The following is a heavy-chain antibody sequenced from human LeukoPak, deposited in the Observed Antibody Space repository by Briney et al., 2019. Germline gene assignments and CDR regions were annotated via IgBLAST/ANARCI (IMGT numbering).Heavy chain of an antibody. V-gene: IGHV4-31*03. Sequence: PSQILSLICIVSGDSITSGDYSWTWIRQRPGEGLEWIGYIYNGGSSYKPSLRSRVTMSQDTSQNQFSLNLRSVTAADTAIYYCARHTRNHGMEVWGQGTTVTVSS. CDR3: ARHTRNHGMEV. CDR2: IYNGGS. CDR1: GDSITSGDYS. J-gene: IGHJ6*02. D-gene: IGHD1-14*01.